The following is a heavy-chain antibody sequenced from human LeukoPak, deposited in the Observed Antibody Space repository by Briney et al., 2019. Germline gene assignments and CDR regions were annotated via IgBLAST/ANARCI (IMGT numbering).Heavy chain of an antibody. CDR2: ISSSSSYI. CDR1: GFTFSNYN. Sequence: PGGSLRLSCAASGFTFSNYNMNWVRQAPGKGLEWVSSISSSSSYIYYADPVKGRFTISRDNTKNSLYLQMNSLRAEDTAVYYCARDSPYGTAGYWGQGTLVTVSS. J-gene: IGHJ4*02. D-gene: IGHD2-8*02. CDR3: ARDSPYGTAGY. V-gene: IGHV3-21*01.